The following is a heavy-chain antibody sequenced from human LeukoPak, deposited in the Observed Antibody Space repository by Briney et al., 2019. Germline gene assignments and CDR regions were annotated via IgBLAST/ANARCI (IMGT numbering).Heavy chain of an antibody. Sequence: GGSLRLSCAASGFTFSGYAMHWVRQAPGNGLEWVAVISYDGSNEYYADSVKGRFTISRDNSKNTLYLQMNSLSVEDTAVYYCARVGYYASGPFSYFDYWGQGTLVTVSS. CDR2: ISYDGSNE. CDR1: GFTFSGYA. V-gene: IGHV3-30-3*01. CDR3: ARVGYYASGPFSYFDY. D-gene: IGHD3-10*01. J-gene: IGHJ4*02.